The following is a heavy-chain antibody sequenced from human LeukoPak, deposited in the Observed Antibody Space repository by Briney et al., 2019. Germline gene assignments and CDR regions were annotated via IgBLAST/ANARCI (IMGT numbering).Heavy chain of an antibody. J-gene: IGHJ4*02. CDR1: GYTFTDHY. CDR2: INPNSGVT. Sequence: ASVKVSCKASGYTFTDHYLHWVRQAPGQGLEWMGWINPNSGVTSYAQNFQGRVSMTRDTSTRTAYLEVNWLTSDDTAVYFCARERSTGYIDYWGQGTLVTVSS. V-gene: IGHV1-2*02. D-gene: IGHD1-1*01. CDR3: ARERSTGYIDY.